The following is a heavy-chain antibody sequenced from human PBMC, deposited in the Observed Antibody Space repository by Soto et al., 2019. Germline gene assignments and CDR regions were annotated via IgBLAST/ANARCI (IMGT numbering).Heavy chain of an antibody. D-gene: IGHD6-13*01. Sequence: AGGSLRLSCAASGFTFSSYAMSWVRQAPGKGLEWVSAISGSGGSTYYADSVKGRFTISRDNSKNTLYLQMNSLRAEDTAVYYCAKEYYSSSWPNDAFDIWGQGTMVTVSS. J-gene: IGHJ3*02. CDR3: AKEYYSSSWPNDAFDI. CDR2: ISGSGGST. CDR1: GFTFSSYA. V-gene: IGHV3-23*01.